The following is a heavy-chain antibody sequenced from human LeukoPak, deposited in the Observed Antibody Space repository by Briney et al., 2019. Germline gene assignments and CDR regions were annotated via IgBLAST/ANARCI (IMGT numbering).Heavy chain of an antibody. J-gene: IGHJ4*02. D-gene: IGHD3-9*01. CDR1: GGSLSFYY. V-gene: IGHV4-59*08. CDR2: IYYSGRTN. CDR3: ARHQAGYDY. Sequence: PSETLSLTCTVPGGSLSFYYWSWIRHPPGKGLEWIGYIYYSGRTNNYNPSLKSRVTISVDTSKKQFSLKLSSVTAADTAVYYCARHQAGYDYWGQGTLVTVSS.